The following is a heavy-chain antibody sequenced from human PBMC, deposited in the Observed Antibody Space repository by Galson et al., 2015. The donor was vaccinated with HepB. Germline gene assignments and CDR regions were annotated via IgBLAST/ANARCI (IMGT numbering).Heavy chain of an antibody. CDR3: ARDLRFRAFDI. Sequence: SLRLSCAASGFTFSSYAMHWVRQAPGKGLEWVAVISYDGSNKYYADSVKGRFTISRDNSKNTLYLQMNSLRAEDTAVYYCARDLRFRAFDIWGQGTMVTVSS. CDR2: ISYDGSNK. CDR1: GFTFSSYA. V-gene: IGHV3-30*04. D-gene: IGHD3-3*01. J-gene: IGHJ3*02.